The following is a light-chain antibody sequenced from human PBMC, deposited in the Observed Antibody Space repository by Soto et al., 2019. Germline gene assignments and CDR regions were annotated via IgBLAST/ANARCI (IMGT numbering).Light chain of an antibody. CDR3: SAYTVSRTYV. J-gene: IGLJ1*01. V-gene: IGLV2-14*03. CDR1: SSDVGGYNY. CDR2: EVS. Sequence: QSALTQPASVSGSPGQSITISCTGTSSDVGGYNYVSWYQQHPGKGPKLMIYEVSNRPSGVSNRFSGSKSGNTATLTISGLQGEDEADYYCSAYTVSRTYVFGTGTKVTVL.